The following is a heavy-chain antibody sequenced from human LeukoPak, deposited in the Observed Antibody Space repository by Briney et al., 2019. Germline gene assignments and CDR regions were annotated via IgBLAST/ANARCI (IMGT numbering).Heavy chain of an antibody. D-gene: IGHD6-13*01. V-gene: IGHV4-34*01. CDR2: INHSGST. J-gene: IGHJ5*02. CDR1: GGSFSGYY. Sequence: SETLSLTCAVYGGSFSGYYWSWIRQPPGKGLEWIGEINHSGSTNYNPSLKSRVTISVDTSKNQFSLKLSSVTAADTAVYYCPKEALAPAGWSWSDPGGQGTLVTVSS. CDR3: PKEALAPAGWSWSDP.